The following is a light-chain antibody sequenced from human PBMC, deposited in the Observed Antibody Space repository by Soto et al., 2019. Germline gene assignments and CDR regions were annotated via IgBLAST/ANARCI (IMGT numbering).Light chain of an antibody. CDR1: SSDVGGYNY. Sequence: QSALTQPHSASGSPGQSVTISCTGTSSDVGGYNYVSWYQQHPGKAPKLIIYEVNNRPSGVSHRFSGSKSGNTASLTVSGLQAEDEADYYCSSYTSSSTLYVFGTGTKLTVL. CDR3: SSYTSSSTLYV. CDR2: EVN. J-gene: IGLJ1*01. V-gene: IGLV2-14*01.